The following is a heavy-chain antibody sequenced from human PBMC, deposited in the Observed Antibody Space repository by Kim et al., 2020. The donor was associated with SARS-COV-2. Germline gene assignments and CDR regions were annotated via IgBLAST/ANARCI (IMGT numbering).Heavy chain of an antibody. CDR3: AKDRSTITFGGVIYN. D-gene: IGHD3-16*02. J-gene: IGHJ4*02. CDR2: ISYDGSNK. CDR1: GFTFSSYG. V-gene: IGHV3-30*18. Sequence: GGSLRLSCAASGFTFSSYGMHWVRQAPGKGLEWVAVISYDGSNKYYADSVKGRFTISRDNSKNTLYLQMNSLRAEDTAVYYCAKDRSTITFGGVIYNWGQGTLVTVSS.